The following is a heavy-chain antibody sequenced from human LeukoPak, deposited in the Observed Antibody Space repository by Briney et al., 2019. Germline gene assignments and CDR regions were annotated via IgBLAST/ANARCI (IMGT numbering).Heavy chain of an antibody. V-gene: IGHV4/OR15-8*02. CDR2: ISLAGQT. D-gene: IGHD1-26*01. Sequence: KSSETLSLTCGVSGGSISGTNWWSWVRPPPGQGLEWIGEISLAGQTNYNPSLNGRVTMSLDKSSNQLSLNLTSVTAAGTATYYCSRESGAFCPFGYWGQGTLVIVSS. CDR1: GGSISGTNW. CDR3: SRESGAFCPFGY. J-gene: IGHJ4*02.